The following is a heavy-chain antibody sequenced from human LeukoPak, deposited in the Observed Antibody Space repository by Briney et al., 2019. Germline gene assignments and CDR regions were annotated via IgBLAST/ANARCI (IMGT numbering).Heavy chain of an antibody. CDR2: IWHDGTNE. Sequence: PGRPLRLSCAGSGFAFSAYGMHWVRQAPGKGLEWVALIWHDGTNEKYADSVKGRFTISRDNSMDTLYLQMNSLRAEDTAVYYCARWSRYSSGWYELDYWGQGSLVTVSS. D-gene: IGHD6-19*01. CDR1: GFAFSAYG. CDR3: ARWSRYSSGWYELDY. V-gene: IGHV3-33*01. J-gene: IGHJ4*02.